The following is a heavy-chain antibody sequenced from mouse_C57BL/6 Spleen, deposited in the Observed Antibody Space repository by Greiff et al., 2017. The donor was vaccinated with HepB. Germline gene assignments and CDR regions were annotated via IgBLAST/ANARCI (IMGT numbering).Heavy chain of an antibody. D-gene: IGHD3-2*02. CDR1: GYTFTSYW. J-gene: IGHJ4*01. CDR3: ARRGGQLRSYYAMDY. V-gene: IGHV1-69*01. Sequence: QVQLQQPGAELVMPGASVKLSCKASGYTFTSYWMHWVKQRPGQGLEWIGEIDPSDSYTNYNQKFKGKSTLTVDKSSSTAYMQLSSLTSEDSAVYYCARRGGQLRSYYAMDYWGQGTSVTVSS. CDR2: IDPSDSYT.